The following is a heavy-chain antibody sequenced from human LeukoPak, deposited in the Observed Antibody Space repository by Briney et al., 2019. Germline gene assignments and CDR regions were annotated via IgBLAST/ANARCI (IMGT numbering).Heavy chain of an antibody. Sequence: PSETLSLTCTVSGGSISSYYWSWIRQPPGKGLERIGYIYYSGSTNYNPSLKSRVTISVDTSKNQFSLKLSSVTAADTAVYYCXXXAHYYDSSGYYDYWGQGTLVTVSS. CDR2: IYYSGST. CDR1: GGSISSYY. D-gene: IGHD3-22*01. V-gene: IGHV4-59*01. CDR3: XXXAHYYDSSGYYDY. J-gene: IGHJ4*02.